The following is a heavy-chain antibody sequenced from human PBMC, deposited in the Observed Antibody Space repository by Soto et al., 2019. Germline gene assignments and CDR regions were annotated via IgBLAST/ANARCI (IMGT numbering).Heavy chain of an antibody. J-gene: IGHJ4*02. CDR3: ALGAYNYGRPLDL. Sequence: EXLSLTCRVSCGSVRSYHYNWIRQAPGKGLEWLGYIYHSGKTFYNPALTGRVSMSLDTSKNQFSLTLNSVTAADTGLYFCALGAYNYGRPLDLWGQGTLVTVSS. CDR2: IYHSGKT. D-gene: IGHD5-18*01. V-gene: IGHV4-59*02. CDR1: CGSVRSYH.